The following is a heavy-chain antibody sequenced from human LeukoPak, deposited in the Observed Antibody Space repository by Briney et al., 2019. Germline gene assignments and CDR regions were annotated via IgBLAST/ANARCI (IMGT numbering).Heavy chain of an antibody. CDR3: ARSSFRITIFGVVLNDAFDI. V-gene: IGHV3-66*01. CDR1: GFTVSSNY. Sequence: GGSLRLSCAASGFTVSSNYMGWVRQAPGKGLEWVSVIYSGGSTYYADSVRGRFTISRDNSKNTLYLQMNSLRAEDTAVYYCARSSFRITIFGVVLNDAFDIWGQGTMVTVSS. CDR2: IYSGGST. D-gene: IGHD3-3*01. J-gene: IGHJ3*02.